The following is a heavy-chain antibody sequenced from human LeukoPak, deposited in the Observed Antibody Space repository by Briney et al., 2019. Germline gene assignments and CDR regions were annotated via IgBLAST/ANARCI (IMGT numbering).Heavy chain of an antibody. CDR2: ISISARTT. CDR3: AKDVDTAMAY. V-gene: IGHV3-23*01. J-gene: IGHJ4*02. CDR1: GFTFSDFG. D-gene: IGHD5-18*01. Sequence: GGSLRLSCIASGFTFSDFGMNWVRQAPGKGLEWVSYISISARTTYYIDSVKGRFTISRDNSKNTLYLQMNSLRAEDTAVYYCAKDVDTAMAYWGQGTLVTVSS.